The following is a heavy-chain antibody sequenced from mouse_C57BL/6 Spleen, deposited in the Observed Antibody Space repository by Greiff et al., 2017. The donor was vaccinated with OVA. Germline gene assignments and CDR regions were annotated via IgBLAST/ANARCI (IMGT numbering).Heavy chain of an antibody. Sequence: DVMLVESGEGLVKPGGSLKLSCAASGFTFSSYAMSWVRQTPEKRLEWVAYISSGGDYIYYADTVKGRFTISRDNARNTLYLQMSSLKSEDTAMYYCTRDGRYEGFDYWGQGTTLTVSS. D-gene: IGHD2-12*01. CDR1: GFTFSSYA. CDR3: TRDGRYEGFDY. V-gene: IGHV5-9-1*02. CDR2: ISSGGDYI. J-gene: IGHJ2*01.